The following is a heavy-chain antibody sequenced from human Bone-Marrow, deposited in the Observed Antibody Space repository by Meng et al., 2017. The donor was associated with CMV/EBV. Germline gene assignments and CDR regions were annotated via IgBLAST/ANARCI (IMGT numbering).Heavy chain of an antibody. D-gene: IGHD3-10*01. J-gene: IGHJ4*02. CDR1: GCSISSGDYF. CDR3: ARLGLRGNSFDF. CDR2: IYHSGTT. Sequence: CTLSGCSISSGDYFWNWIRQPPGKGLSWIGYIYHSGTTYYKPSLRSRITISVDTSKNQFSLNLTSVTAADTAVYYCARLGLRGNSFDFWGQGSLVTVSS. V-gene: IGHV4-30-4*08.